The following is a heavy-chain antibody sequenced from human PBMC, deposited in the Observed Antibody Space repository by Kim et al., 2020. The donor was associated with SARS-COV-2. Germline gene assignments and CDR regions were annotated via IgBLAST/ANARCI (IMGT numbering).Heavy chain of an antibody. V-gene: IGHV3-48*02. J-gene: IGHJ4*02. D-gene: IGHD2-2*01. CDR2: INRNSDPI. Sequence: GGSLRLSCAASGFTFSSYAMHWVRQAPGKGLEWISFINRNSDPIYYADSVEGRFTISRDNAMSSLYLHMSSLRDDDTATYYCAREDSSSCPFHDWGQGTL. CDR3: AREDSSSCPFHD. CDR1: GFTFSSYA.